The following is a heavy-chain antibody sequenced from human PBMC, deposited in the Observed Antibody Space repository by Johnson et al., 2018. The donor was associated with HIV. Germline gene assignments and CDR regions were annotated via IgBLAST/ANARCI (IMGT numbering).Heavy chain of an antibody. CDR3: ARDVVSWGATTGGPFDI. Sequence: QVQLVESGGGVVQPGRSLRLSCAASGFSFSNYAMHWVRQAPGKGLEWVAVISYDGSNKYYADSVKGRFTISRDNSKNTLYLQMNSLRAEDTAVYYCARDVVSWGATTGGPFDIWGQGTMVTVSS. CDR1: GFSFSNYA. V-gene: IGHV3-30-3*01. J-gene: IGHJ3*02. D-gene: IGHD1-26*01. CDR2: ISYDGSNK.